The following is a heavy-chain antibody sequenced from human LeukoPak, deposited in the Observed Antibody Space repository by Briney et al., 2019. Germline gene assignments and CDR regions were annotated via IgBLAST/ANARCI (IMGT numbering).Heavy chain of an antibody. V-gene: IGHV1-2*02. Sequence: ASVKVSCKASGYTFTGYYMHWVRQAPGQGLEGMGWINPNSGGTNYAQKFQGRVTMNRDTSISTAYMELRRLRSDATAVYYCARGGCSSTSCYWRNNWFDPWGQGTLVTVSS. CDR3: ARGGCSSTSCYWRNNWFDP. D-gene: IGHD2-2*01. CDR1: GYTFTGYY. CDR2: INPNSGGT. J-gene: IGHJ5*02.